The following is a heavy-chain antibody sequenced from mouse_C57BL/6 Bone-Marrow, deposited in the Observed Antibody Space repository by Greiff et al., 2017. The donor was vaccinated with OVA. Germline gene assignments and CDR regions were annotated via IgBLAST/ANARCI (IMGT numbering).Heavy chain of an antibody. CDR3: ADGSRRAWFAY. CDR2: INPNNGGT. V-gene: IGHV1-22*01. Sequence: VQLQQSGPELVKPGASVKMSCKASGYTFTDYNMHWVKQSHGKSLEWIGYINPNNGGTSYNQKFKGKATLTVNKSSSTAYMELRSLTSEDSAVYYCADGSRRAWFAYWGQGTLVTVSA. J-gene: IGHJ3*01. D-gene: IGHD1-1*01. CDR1: GYTFTDYN.